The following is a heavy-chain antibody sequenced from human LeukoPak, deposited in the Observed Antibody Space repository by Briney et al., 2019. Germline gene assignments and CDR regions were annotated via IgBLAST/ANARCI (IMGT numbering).Heavy chain of an antibody. CDR3: ARVRAENGMDV. CDR2: ISAYNGNS. CDR1: GYTFRYDG. Sequence: ASVKVSCKALGYTFRYDGISWVRQAPGRGLEWMGWISAYNGNSHSAPRFNGRITMTTDTSTSTAYMELNSLTPDDTAVYYCARVRAENGMDVWGQGTTVTVSS. J-gene: IGHJ6*02. D-gene: IGHD5-24*01. V-gene: IGHV1-18*01.